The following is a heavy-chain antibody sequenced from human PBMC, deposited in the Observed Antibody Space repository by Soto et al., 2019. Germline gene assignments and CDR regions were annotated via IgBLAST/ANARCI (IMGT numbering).Heavy chain of an antibody. CDR2: INHSGST. Sequence: SETLSLTCAVYGGSFSGYYWSWIRQPPGKGLEWIGEINHSGSTNYNPSLKSRVTISVDTSKNQFSLKLSSVTAADTAVYYCARVPRVVRRYYYYYSMDVWGKGTTVTVSS. J-gene: IGHJ6*03. D-gene: IGHD3-10*01. CDR3: ARVPRVVRRYYYYYSMDV. V-gene: IGHV4-34*01. CDR1: GGSFSGYY.